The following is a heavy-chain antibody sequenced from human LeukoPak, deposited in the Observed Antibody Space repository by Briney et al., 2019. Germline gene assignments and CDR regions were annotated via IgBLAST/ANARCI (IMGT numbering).Heavy chain of an antibody. CDR3: ARSIRISEYFDY. D-gene: IGHD1-14*01. CDR2: ISWNSGSI. Sequence: SGGSLRLSCAASGFTFDDYAMHWVRKVPGRGLEWVSGISWNSGSIGYADSVKGRFTISRDNAKNSLYLQMNSLRAEDTALYYCARSIRISEYFDYWGQGTLVTVSS. CDR1: GFTFDDYA. V-gene: IGHV3-9*01. J-gene: IGHJ4*02.